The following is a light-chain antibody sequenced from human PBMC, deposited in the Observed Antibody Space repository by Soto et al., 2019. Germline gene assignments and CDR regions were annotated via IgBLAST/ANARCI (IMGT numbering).Light chain of an antibody. V-gene: IGLV1-40*01. Sequence: QSALTQPPSVSGAPGQRVTISCTGSSSNIGAGYDVHWYQQLPGTAPKLLIYDSSDRPSGVPDRFSGSKSGPSASLAITGLQAEDEADYYCQSYDSRLSVVFGGGTKVTVL. CDR3: QSYDSRLSVV. J-gene: IGLJ2*01. CDR2: DSS. CDR1: SSNIGAGYD.